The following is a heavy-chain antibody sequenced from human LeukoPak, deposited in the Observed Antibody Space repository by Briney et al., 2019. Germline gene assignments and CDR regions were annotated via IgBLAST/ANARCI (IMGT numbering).Heavy chain of an antibody. V-gene: IGHV4-59*01. CDR1: GGSISSYY. CDR3: AIDSSGTYAFDI. J-gene: IGHJ3*02. CDR2: IYYSGST. D-gene: IGHD3-22*01. Sequence: SETLSLTCTVSGGSISSYYWSWIRHPPGKGLEWIGYIYYSGSTNYNPSLKSRVTISVDTSKNQFSLKLSSVTAADTAVYYCAIDSSGTYAFDIWGQGTMVTVSS.